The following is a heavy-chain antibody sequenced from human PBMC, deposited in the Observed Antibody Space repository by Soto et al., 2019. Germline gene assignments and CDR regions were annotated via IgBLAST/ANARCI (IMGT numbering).Heavy chain of an antibody. Sequence: KLSETLSLTCTVSGGSISSSSYYWGWIRQPPGKGLEWIGSIYYSGSTYYNPSLKSRVTISVDTSKNQFSLKLSSVTAADTAVYYCARHINTIFGVVITDLNWFDPWGQGTLVTVSS. V-gene: IGHV4-39*01. D-gene: IGHD3-3*01. CDR2: IYYSGST. CDR3: ARHINTIFGVVITDLNWFDP. J-gene: IGHJ5*02. CDR1: GGSISSSSYY.